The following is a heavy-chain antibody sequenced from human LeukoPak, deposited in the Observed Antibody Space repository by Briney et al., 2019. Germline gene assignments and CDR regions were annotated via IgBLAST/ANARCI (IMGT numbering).Heavy chain of an antibody. CDR1: GFTFSNYY. Sequence: GGSLRLSCAASGFTFSNYYMSWIRQAPGKGLEWVACISSSGSTISYADSVKVRFTISRDNAKNSLYMQMNSLRAEDTAVYYSARDLGGSYSTFDYWGQGTLVTVSS. CDR3: ARDLGGSYSTFDY. D-gene: IGHD1-26*01. CDR2: ISSSGSTI. V-gene: IGHV3-11*01. J-gene: IGHJ4*02.